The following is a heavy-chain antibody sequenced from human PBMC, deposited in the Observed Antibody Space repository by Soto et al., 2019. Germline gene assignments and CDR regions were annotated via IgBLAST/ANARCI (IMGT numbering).Heavy chain of an antibody. Sequence: QLQLQESGPRLVKPSETLSLTCTVSAGSIGSSSYYWGWVRQPPGMGLQWIGTISYSGSTYYNPSLKRRVTISVDTYKNQFSWKLTSVPAAHTAVYYCPRHLGKFYALFHYWGRGTLVNVSS. J-gene: IGHJ4*02. V-gene: IGHV4-39*01. CDR3: PRHLGKFYALFHY. CDR2: ISYSGST. D-gene: IGHD1-26*01. CDR1: AGSIGSSSYY.